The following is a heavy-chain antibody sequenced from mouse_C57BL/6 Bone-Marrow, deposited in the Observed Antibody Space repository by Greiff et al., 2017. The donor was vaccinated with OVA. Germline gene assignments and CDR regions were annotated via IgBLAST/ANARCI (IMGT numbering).Heavy chain of an antibody. V-gene: IGHV1-64*01. Sequence: QVHVKQPGAELVKPGASVKLSCKASGYTFTSYWMHWVKQRPGQGLEWIGMIHPNSGSTNYNEKFKSKATLTVDKSSSTAYMQLSSLTSEDSAVYYCARAYSNYEDYWGQGTTLTVSS. CDR3: ARAYSNYEDY. CDR1: GYTFTSYW. J-gene: IGHJ2*01. D-gene: IGHD2-5*01. CDR2: IHPNSGST.